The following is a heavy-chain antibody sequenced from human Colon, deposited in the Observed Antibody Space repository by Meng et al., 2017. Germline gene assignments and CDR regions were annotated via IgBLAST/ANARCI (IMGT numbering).Heavy chain of an antibody. CDR1: GFLFSDYY. Sequence: GESLKISCAGSGFLFSDYYMSWIRQAPGKGLEWVSYISIRGDTKYYADSVKGRFTVSRDNGLNSLYLQMNNLRAEDTGIYFCARDHGYNSLDYWGQGTLVTVSS. J-gene: IGHJ4*02. CDR3: ARDHGYNSLDY. CDR2: ISIRGDTK. V-gene: IGHV3-11*04. D-gene: IGHD5-24*01.